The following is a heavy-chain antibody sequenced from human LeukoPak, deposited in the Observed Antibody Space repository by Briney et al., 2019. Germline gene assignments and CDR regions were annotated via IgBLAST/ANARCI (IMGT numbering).Heavy chain of an antibody. CDR3: ARPTWTNYMDV. J-gene: IGHJ6*03. D-gene: IGHD3/OR15-3a*01. V-gene: IGHV3-48*04. CDR1: GITFSSYW. CDR2: ISRSGSTI. Sequence: GGSLRLSCDASGITFSSYWMNWVRQAPGKGLEWVSYISRSGSTIFYADSVKGRFTISRDNAKNSVSLQMNSLRAEDTAVYFCARPTWTNYMDVWGKGTAVTISS.